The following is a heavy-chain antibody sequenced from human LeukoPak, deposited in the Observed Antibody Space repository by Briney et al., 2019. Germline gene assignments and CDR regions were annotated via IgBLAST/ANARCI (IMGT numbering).Heavy chain of an antibody. V-gene: IGHV4-30-4*08. J-gene: IGHJ6*03. CDR2: INHSGST. Sequence: SQTLSLTCTVSGGSISSGDYYWSWIRQPPGKGLEWIGEINHSGSTNYNPSLESRVTISVDTSKDQFSLKLSSVTAADTAVYYCARGGDIVVVRNYYYYMDVWGKGTTVTVSS. CDR1: GGSISSGDYY. CDR3: ARGGDIVVVRNYYYYMDV. D-gene: IGHD2-2*01.